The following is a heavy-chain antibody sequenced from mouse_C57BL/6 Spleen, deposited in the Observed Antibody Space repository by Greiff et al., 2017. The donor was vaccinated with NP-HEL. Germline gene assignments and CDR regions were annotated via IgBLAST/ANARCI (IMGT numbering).Heavy chain of an antibody. D-gene: IGHD2-3*01. Sequence: QVQLQQPGAELVKPGASVKMSCKASGYTFTSYWITWVKQRPGQGLEWIGDIYPGSGSTNYNEKFKSKATLTVDTSSSTAYMQLSSLTSEDSAVYYSATGGDGYYIYYYAMDYWGQGTSVTVSS. V-gene: IGHV1-55*01. CDR1: GYTFTSYW. CDR2: IYPGSGST. CDR3: ATGGDGYYIYYYAMDY. J-gene: IGHJ4*01.